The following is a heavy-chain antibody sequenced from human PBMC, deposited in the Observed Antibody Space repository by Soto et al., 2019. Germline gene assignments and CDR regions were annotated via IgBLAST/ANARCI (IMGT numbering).Heavy chain of an antibody. V-gene: IGHV1-69*01. J-gene: IGHJ5*02. Sequence: QVQLVQSGAEVKKPGSSVKVSCKASGCTFSSYAISWVRQATGQGLEWLGGIIPIYGTANYAQKFQGRVTITEDASTSTAYMELSSLRSEATAVDYCARVGTKQGWFDPWCQGTLVTFSS. CDR2: IIPIYGTA. CDR1: GCTFSSYA. D-gene: IGHD7-27*01. CDR3: ARVGTKQGWFDP.